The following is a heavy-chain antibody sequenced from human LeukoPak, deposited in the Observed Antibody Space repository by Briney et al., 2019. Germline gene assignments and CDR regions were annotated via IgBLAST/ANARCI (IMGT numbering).Heavy chain of an antibody. CDR2: IYYSGST. J-gene: IGHJ5*02. D-gene: IGHD6-13*01. CDR1: GGSIRSYY. V-gene: IGHV4-59*08. CDR3: ARLRSSSTWYVANWFDP. Sequence: SETLTLTCTVLGGSIRSYYWSWIGQPPGKGLGGIGYIYYSGSTVYNPSLKSRVTISVDTSKNQFSLKLSSVTAADTAVYYCARLRSSSTWYVANWFDPWGQGTLVTVSS.